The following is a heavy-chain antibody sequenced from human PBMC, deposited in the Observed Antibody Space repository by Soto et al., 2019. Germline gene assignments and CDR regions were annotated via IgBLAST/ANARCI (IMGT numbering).Heavy chain of an antibody. CDR3: ARDQSGSSWPYWFDP. Sequence: ASVKVSCKASGYTFTSYGISWVRQAPGQGLEWMGWISAYNGNTNYAQKLQGRVTMTTDTSTSTAYMELRSLRSDDTAVYYCARDQSGSSWPYWFDPWGQGTLVTVSS. V-gene: IGHV1-18*01. CDR2: ISAYNGNT. CDR1: GYTFTSYG. D-gene: IGHD6-13*01. J-gene: IGHJ5*02.